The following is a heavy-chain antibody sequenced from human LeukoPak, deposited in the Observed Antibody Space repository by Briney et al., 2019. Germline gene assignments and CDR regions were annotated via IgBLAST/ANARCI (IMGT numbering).Heavy chain of an antibody. Sequence: GGSLRLSCAASGFTFSNYGMHWVRQAPGKGLEWVAFISYDGSYKYCADSVKGRFTISRDNSKNTLYLQMNSLRAEDTAVYYCAKRDDYGDPRDYWGQGTLVTVSS. CDR3: AKRDDYGDPRDY. CDR2: ISYDGSYK. CDR1: GFTFSNYG. D-gene: IGHD4-17*01. V-gene: IGHV3-30*18. J-gene: IGHJ4*02.